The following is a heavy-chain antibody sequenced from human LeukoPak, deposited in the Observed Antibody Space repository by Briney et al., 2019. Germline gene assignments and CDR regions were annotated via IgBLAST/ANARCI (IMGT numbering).Heavy chain of an antibody. CDR3: AREWVVVTGRVDAAGMDV. CDR2: ISGSGGST. J-gene: IGHJ6*02. CDR1: GFTFSSYA. D-gene: IGHD2-15*01. Sequence: GGSLRLSCAASGFTFSSYAMSWVRQAPGKGLEWVSAISGSGGSTYYADSVKGRFTVSRDNSKNTLYLQMNSLRAEDTAVYYCAREWVVVTGRVDAAGMDVWGQGTTVTVSS. V-gene: IGHV3-23*01.